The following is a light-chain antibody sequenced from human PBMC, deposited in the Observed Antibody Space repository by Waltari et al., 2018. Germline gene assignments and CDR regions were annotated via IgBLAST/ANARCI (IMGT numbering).Light chain of an antibody. CDR3: QAWDSSTGV. J-gene: IGLJ3*02. V-gene: IGLV3-1*01. CDR1: KLGDKY. Sequence: SYDLTQPPSVSVSPGQTGTITCTGDKLGDKYVSWYQQKSGQSPALVIYQDNKRTSGIPERFSGSNSGNTATLTISGTQAMDEADYYCQAWDSSTGVFGGGTKLTVL. CDR2: QDN.